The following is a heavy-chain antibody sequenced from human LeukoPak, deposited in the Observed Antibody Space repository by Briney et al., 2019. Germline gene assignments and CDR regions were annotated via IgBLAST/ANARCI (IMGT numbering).Heavy chain of an antibody. Sequence: SQTLSLTCTVSGGSISSYYWSWIRQPPGKGLEWIGYIYYSGSTNYNPSLKSRVTISVDTSKNQFSLKLSSVTAADTAVYYCARSDYYNYYYYYGMDVWGQGTTVTVSS. CDR1: GGSISSYY. J-gene: IGHJ6*02. CDR3: ARSDYYNYYYYYGMDV. CDR2: IYYSGST. D-gene: IGHD4-17*01. V-gene: IGHV4-59*01.